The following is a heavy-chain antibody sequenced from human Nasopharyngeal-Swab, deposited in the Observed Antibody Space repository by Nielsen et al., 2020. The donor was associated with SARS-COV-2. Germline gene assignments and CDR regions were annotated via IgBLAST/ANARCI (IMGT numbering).Heavy chain of an antibody. Sequence: SVKVSCKASGGTFSSYAISWVRQAPGQGLEWMRRIIPILGIANYAQKFQGRVTITADKSTSTAYMELSSLRSEDTAVYYCASISSSWSYYFDYWGQGTLVTVS. J-gene: IGHJ4*02. CDR1: GGTFSSYA. V-gene: IGHV1-69*04. CDR2: IIPILGIA. CDR3: ASISSSWSYYFDY. D-gene: IGHD6-13*01.